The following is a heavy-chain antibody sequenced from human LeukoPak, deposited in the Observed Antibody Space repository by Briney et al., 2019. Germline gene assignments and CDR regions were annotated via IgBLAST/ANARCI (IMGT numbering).Heavy chain of an antibody. CDR2: ISWNSGSI. V-gene: IGHV3-9*01. D-gene: IGHD1-1*01. CDR1: GPPLHTYA. J-gene: IGHJ4*02. Sequence: PGGSLRLSCVASGPPLHTYAMHWVRQAPGKGLEWVSGISWNSGSIGYADSVKGRFTISRDNAKNSLYLQMNSLRAEDTALYYCAKDGRVQADHFDYWGQGTLVTVSS. CDR3: AKDGRVQADHFDY.